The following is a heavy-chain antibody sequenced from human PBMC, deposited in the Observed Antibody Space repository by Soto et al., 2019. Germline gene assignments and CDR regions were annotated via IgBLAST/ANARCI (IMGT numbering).Heavy chain of an antibody. V-gene: IGHV3-11*01. J-gene: IGHJ6*02. CDR2: ISSSGSTI. CDR3: ARARGSSTSRLLYYYYGMDV. D-gene: IGHD2-2*01. CDR1: GFTFSDYY. Sequence: GGSLRLSCAASGFTFSDYYMSWIRQAPGKGLEWVSYISSSGSTIYYADSVKGRFTISRDNAKNSLYLQMNSLRAEDTAVYYCARARGSSTSRLLYYYYGMDVWGQGTTVTVSS.